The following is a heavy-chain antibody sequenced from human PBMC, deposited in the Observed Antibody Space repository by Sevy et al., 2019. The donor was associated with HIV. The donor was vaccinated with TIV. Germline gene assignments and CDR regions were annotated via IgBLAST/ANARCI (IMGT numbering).Heavy chain of an antibody. Sequence: ASVKVSCKASGYTFTGYYMHWVRQAPGQGLEWMGWVNPNSVGTNYEQKFQGRVTMTRDTSISTAYMELSRLRSDDTDVYYCARGFYYYDSRGDYWPWGQGTLVTVSS. V-gene: IGHV1-2*02. D-gene: IGHD3-22*01. J-gene: IGHJ5*02. CDR2: VNPNSVGT. CDR3: ARGFYYYDSRGDYWP. CDR1: GYTFTGYY.